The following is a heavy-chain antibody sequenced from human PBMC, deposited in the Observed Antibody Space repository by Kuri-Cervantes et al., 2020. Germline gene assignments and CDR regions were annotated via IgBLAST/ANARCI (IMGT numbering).Heavy chain of an antibody. CDR1: GGSISSYY. D-gene: IGHD3-16*02. Sequence: GSLRLSCTVPGGSISSYYWSWIRQPPGKGLEWIGYIYYSGSTNYNPSLKSRVTISVDTSKNQFSLKLSSVTAADTAVYYCARKDPYLGDYVWGSYRTPSVGWFDPWGQGTLVTVSS. J-gene: IGHJ5*02. CDR3: ARKDPYLGDYVWGSYRTPSVGWFDP. V-gene: IGHV4-59*01. CDR2: IYYSGST.